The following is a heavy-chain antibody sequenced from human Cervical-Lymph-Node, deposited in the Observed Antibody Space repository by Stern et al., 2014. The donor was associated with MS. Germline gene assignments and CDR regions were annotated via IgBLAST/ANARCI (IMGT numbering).Heavy chain of an antibody. CDR1: GFNITRNY. J-gene: IGHJ4*02. CDR2: VYSGGGT. Sequence: EVQLVESGGGLIQPGGSLRLSCTTSGFNITRNYVNWVRQAPGKGLEWVSVVYSGGGTDYADSVKGRFIISRDNSKSTVYLQMNVLTAEDTALYYCSRGAAGRNWGQGTRVTVSS. D-gene: IGHD6-25*01. V-gene: IGHV3-53*01. CDR3: SRGAAGRN.